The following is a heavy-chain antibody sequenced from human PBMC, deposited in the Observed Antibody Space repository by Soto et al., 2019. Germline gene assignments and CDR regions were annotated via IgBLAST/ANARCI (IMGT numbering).Heavy chain of an antibody. J-gene: IGHJ5*01. D-gene: IGHD3-3*01. Sequence: PSETLSLTCAVSGGSISSGGYSWSWIRQPPGKGLEWIGYMYHSGSTYYNPSLKSRVTISVDTSKNQFSLKLSSVTAADTAVYYCARARLRFLEWLLMPAYNWFASWGQGTLVTVSS. CDR3: ARARLRFLEWLLMPAYNWFAS. CDR2: MYHSGST. V-gene: IGHV4-30-2*05. CDR1: GGSISSGGYS.